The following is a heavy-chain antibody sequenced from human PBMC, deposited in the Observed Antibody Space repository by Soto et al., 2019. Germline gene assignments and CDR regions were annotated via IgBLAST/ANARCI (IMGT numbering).Heavy chain of an antibody. V-gene: IGHV1-69*06. CDR3: AREKVTTGNYYFEY. CDR2: TIPIFGTA. D-gene: IGHD4-17*01. J-gene: IGHJ4*02. CDR1: GGPFISYA. Sequence: SVNVYCKASGGPFISYAISLVRQAPGQGLEWIGGTIPIFGTANYAQKFQGRVTITADKSTSTAYMELGSLRSEDTAVYYRAREKVTTGNYYFEYWGQGTMVTVSS.